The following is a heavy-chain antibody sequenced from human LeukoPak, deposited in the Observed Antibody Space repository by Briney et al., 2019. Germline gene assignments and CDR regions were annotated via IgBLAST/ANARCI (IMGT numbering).Heavy chain of an antibody. CDR2: IRYDGSNK. V-gene: IGHV3-30*02. D-gene: IGHD2-21*02. J-gene: IGHJ5*02. Sequence: PGGSLRLSCAASGFTFSSYGVHWVRQAPGKGLEWVAFIRYDGSNKYYADSVKGRFTISRDNSKNTLYLQMNSLRAEDTAVYYCARGDLLVVTVSRPDTGFDPWVQGTLVTVSS. CDR1: GFTFSSYG. CDR3: ARGDLLVVTVSRPDTGFDP.